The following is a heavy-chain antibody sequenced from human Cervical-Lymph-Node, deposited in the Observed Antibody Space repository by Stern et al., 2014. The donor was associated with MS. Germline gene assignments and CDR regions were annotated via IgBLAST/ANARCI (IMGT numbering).Heavy chain of an antibody. CDR3: ARGLYSSSSVWAY. J-gene: IGHJ4*02. V-gene: IGHV4-30-2*01. CDR1: GDSISSGGYS. CDR2: MYNIGRS. D-gene: IGHD6-6*01. Sequence: QVQLQESGSGLVKPSQTLSLTCAVSGDSISSGGYSWSWIRQPPGQGLEWIGYMYNIGRSSYNPSLKSRVTISVDGSKNQFSLRLSSVTAADTAVYYCARGLYSSSSVWAYWGQGTLVTVSS.